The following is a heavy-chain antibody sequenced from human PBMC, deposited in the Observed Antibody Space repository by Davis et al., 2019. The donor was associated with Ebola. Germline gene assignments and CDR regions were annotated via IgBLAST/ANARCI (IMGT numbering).Heavy chain of an antibody. V-gene: IGHV3-7*01. D-gene: IGHD3-22*01. CDR2: IKQDGSEK. Sequence: PGGSLRLSCAASGFTFSSYWMSWVRQAPAKGLEWVANIKQDGSEKYYVDSVKGRFTISRDNAKNSLYLQMNSLRAEDTAVYYCARDGGYYYDSSGYNYFDYWGQGTLVTVSS. CDR1: GFTFSSYW. CDR3: ARDGGYYYDSSGYNYFDY. J-gene: IGHJ4*02.